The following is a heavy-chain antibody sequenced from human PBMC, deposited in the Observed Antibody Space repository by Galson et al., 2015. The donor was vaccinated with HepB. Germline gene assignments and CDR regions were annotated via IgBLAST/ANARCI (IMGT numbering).Heavy chain of an antibody. D-gene: IGHD3-22*01. CDR1: GGTFSSYT. V-gene: IGHV1-69*08. CDR3: ARDRYYDSSGYRGIRAFDI. CDR2: IIPYLGTP. J-gene: IGHJ3*02. Sequence: SVKVSCKASGGTFSSYTVSWVRQAPGQGLEWVGRIIPYLGTPNYALNFQGRVTLTADKSTSTAYMELSSLRREDTAVYYCARDRYYDSSGYRGIRAFDIWGQGTMVTVSS.